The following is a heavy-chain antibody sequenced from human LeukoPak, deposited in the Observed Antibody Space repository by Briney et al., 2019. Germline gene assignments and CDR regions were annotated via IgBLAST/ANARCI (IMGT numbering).Heavy chain of an antibody. CDR1: GGSISGSNYS. J-gene: IGHJ4*02. D-gene: IGHD6-6*01. CDR2: IHYSGSD. V-gene: IGHV4-39*01. Sequence: KPSETLSPTCSVSGGSISGSNYSWAWIRQPPGKGLEWIGNIHYSGSDYYKPSLKGRVTISVDTSKNQFSLKVNSVTAADTAVYFCAGQLGGSSWSDYWGQGTLVTVSS. CDR3: AGQLGGSSWSDY.